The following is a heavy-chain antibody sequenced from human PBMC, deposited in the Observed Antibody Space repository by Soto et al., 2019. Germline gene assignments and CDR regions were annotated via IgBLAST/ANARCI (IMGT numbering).Heavy chain of an antibody. CDR2: IYWDNDK. CDR1: GFSLSTGGLG. V-gene: IGHV2-5*02. CDR3: VQSRDGGDYLQSYSSSYYYGMND. Sequence: QITLKESGPTLVKPTQTLTLTCTFSGFSLSTGGLGVGWIRQPPGKALEWLALIYWDNDKRYSPSLMSRLTHIKDSSKLQVEIRMKNIDHVAAGTCYSVQSRDGGDYLQSYSSSYYYGMNDWGQGTTVKVSS. D-gene: IGHD2-21*02. J-gene: IGHJ6*02.